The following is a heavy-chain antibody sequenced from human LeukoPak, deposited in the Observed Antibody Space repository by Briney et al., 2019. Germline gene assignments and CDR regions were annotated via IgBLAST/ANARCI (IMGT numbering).Heavy chain of an antibody. J-gene: IGHJ3*02. CDR3: ARYYSNDAFDI. Sequence: GGSLRLSCAASGFTLSTYTMNWVRQAPGKGLEWVSSMSSSSSNIYYADSVKGRFTISRDNAKNSLYLQMNSLRAEDTAVYYCARYYSNDAFDIWGQGTMVTVSS. CDR2: MSSSSSNI. V-gene: IGHV3-21*01. CDR1: GFTLSTYT. D-gene: IGHD6-13*01.